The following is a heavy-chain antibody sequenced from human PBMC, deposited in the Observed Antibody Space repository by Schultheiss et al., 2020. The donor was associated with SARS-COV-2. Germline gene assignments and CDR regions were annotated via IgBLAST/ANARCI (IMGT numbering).Heavy chain of an antibody. J-gene: IGHJ4*02. D-gene: IGHD6-19*01. V-gene: IGHV4-30-2*03. CDR3: ARHLGQWLDYFDY. CDR2: IYHSGST. Sequence: SQTLSLTCAVSGGSISSGGYSWSWIRQPPGKGLEWIGYIYHSGSTYYNPSLKSRVTISTDTSKNQFSLKVSSLTAADTAVYYCARHLGQWLDYFDYWGQGTLVTVSS. CDR1: GGSISSGGYS.